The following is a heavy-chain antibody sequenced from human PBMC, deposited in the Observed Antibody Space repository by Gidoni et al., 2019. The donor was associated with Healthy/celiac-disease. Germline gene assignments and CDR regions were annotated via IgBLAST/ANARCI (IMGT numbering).Heavy chain of an antibody. CDR3: ARDRHGSGSYYHY. J-gene: IGHJ4*02. D-gene: IGHD3-10*01. V-gene: IGHV3-66*01. CDR1: GSTVSSNY. Sequence: EVQLVESGGGLVTPGGSMSLSCAASGSTVSSNYMSWVRQAPGKGLEWVSVIYRGGSTYYADSVKGRFTISRDNSKNTLYLQMNSRRAEDTAVYYCARDRHGSGSYYHYWGQGTLVTVSS. CDR2: IYRGGST.